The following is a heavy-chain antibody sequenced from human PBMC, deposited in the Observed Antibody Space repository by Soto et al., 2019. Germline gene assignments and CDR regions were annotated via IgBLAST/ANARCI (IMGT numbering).Heavy chain of an antibody. Sequence: VQLVESGGGLVQPGGSLRLSCAASGFTLDDYTMHWVRQAPGKGLEWVAGVGWNGGDIVYADSVKGRFTVSRDNTKNSLCLEMNSLRTEDTAIYYCAKDRAVVVPVSTSYFHYYGLDVWGQGTTVTVS. V-gene: IGHV3-9*01. CDR2: VGWNGGDI. CDR1: GFTLDDYT. J-gene: IGHJ6*02. CDR3: AKDRAVVVPVSTSYFHYYGLDV. D-gene: IGHD2-2*01.